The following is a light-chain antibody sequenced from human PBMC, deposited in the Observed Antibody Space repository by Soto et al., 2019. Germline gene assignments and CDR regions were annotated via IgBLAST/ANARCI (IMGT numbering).Light chain of an antibody. V-gene: IGLV2-14*03. CDR3: SAFTGTTYV. Sequence: QSVLTQPASMSGSPGQSITISCTGAGSDVRGNKYVSWYQHYPGKAPKLMISDVSNRPSGVSDRCSGSKSGDTASLTISGLQAEDEADYYCSAFTGTTYVFGTGTKVTVL. J-gene: IGLJ1*01. CDR2: DVS. CDR1: GSDVRGNKY.